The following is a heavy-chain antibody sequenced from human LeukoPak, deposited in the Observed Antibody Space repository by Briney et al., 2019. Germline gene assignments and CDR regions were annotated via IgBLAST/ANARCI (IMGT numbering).Heavy chain of an antibody. D-gene: IGHD3-22*01. J-gene: IGHJ4*02. CDR2: IYYSGST. Sequence: SETLSLTCTVSGGSISSGGYYWSWIRQHPGKGLEWIGYIYYSGSTYYNPSLKSRVTISVDTSKNQFSLKLSSVTAADTAVYYCARDYYGSSGYLTSDYWGQGTLVTVSS. CDR1: GGSISSGGYY. V-gene: IGHV4-31*03. CDR3: ARDYYGSSGYLTSDY.